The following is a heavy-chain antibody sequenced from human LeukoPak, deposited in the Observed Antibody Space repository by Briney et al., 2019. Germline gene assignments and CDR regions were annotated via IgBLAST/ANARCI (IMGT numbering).Heavy chain of an antibody. Sequence: PGRSLRLSCAASGFTFSSYGVHWVRQAPGKGLEWVAVIWYDGSNKYYADSVKGRFTISRDNSKNTLYLQMNSLRAEDTAVYYCARGRIAAAPDFWGQGTLVTVSP. CDR1: GFTFSSYG. CDR3: ARGRIAAAPDF. V-gene: IGHV3-33*01. CDR2: IWYDGSNK. J-gene: IGHJ4*02. D-gene: IGHD6-13*01.